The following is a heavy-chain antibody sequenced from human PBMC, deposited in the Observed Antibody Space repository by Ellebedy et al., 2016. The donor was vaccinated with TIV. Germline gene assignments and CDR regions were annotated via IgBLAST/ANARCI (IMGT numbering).Heavy chain of an antibody. CDR1: GYTFTDYD. Sequence: AASVKVSCKASGYTFTDYDIHWVRQASGQGLEWMGWVNPKTGNTDYAQKFRGRVTMTRNTSINTAYLDLTSLRFEETAVYYCTRGGTKGGYTWFDPWGQGTLVTVSS. CDR2: VNPKTGNT. CDR3: TRGGTKGGYTWFDP. V-gene: IGHV1-8*01. J-gene: IGHJ5*02. D-gene: IGHD5-18*01.